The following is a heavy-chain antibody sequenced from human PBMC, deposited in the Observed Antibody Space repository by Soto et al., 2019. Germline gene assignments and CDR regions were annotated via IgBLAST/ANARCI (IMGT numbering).Heavy chain of an antibody. CDR2: ISGSGGST. V-gene: IGHV3-23*01. J-gene: IGHJ4*02. D-gene: IGHD2-15*01. Sequence: GGSLRLSCAASGFTFSSYAMSWVRQAPGKGLEWVSAISGSGGSTYYADSVKGRFTISRDNSKNTLYLQMNSLRAEDTAVYYCASRTPLKYCSGGSCYSPFDYWGQGTLVTVSS. CDR3: ASRTPLKYCSGGSCYSPFDY. CDR1: GFTFSSYA.